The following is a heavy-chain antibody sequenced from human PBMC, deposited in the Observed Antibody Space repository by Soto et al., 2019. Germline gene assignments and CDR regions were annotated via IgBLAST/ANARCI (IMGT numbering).Heavy chain of an antibody. J-gene: IGHJ5*02. CDR2: ISSSSSTI. D-gene: IGHD6-19*01. CDR1: GFTFSSYS. CDR3: AREAGNHNWFDP. V-gene: IGHV3-48*02. Sequence: EVQLVESGGGLVQPGGSLRLSCAASGFTFSSYSMNWVRQAPGKGLEWVSYISSSSSTIYYADSVKGRFTISRDNAKNSLNLHMNRLRDEDTAVYYCAREAGNHNWFDPWGQGTLVTVSS.